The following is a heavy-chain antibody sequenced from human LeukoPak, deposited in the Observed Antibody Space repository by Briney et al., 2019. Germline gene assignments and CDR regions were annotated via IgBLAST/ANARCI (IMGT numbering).Heavy chain of an antibody. CDR1: GFTFSSYG. D-gene: IGHD5-18*01. CDR2: IWYDGSNK. V-gene: IGHV3-33*01. CDR3: ARLSVDTAMAPDY. J-gene: IGHJ4*02. Sequence: AGGSLRLSCAASGFTFSSYGMHWVRQAPGKGREWVAVIWYDGSNKYYADSVKGRFTISRENSKNTLYLQMNSLRAADTAVSYCARLSVDTAMAPDYWGQGTLVTVSS.